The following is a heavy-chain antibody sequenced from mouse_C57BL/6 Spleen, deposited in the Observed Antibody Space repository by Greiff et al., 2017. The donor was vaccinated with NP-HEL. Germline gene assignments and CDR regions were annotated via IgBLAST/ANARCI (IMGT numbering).Heavy chain of an antibody. CDR3: ARSYYYGSSYVWYFDY. CDR2: IDPNSGGT. J-gene: IGHJ2*01. V-gene: IGHV1-72*01. D-gene: IGHD1-1*01. CDR1: GYTFTSYW. Sequence: QVQLKQSGAELVKPGASVKLSCKASGYTFTSYWMHWVKQRPGRGLEWIGRIDPNSGGTKYNEKFKSKATLTVDKPSSTAYMQLSSLTSEDSAVYYCARSYYYGSSYVWYFDYWGQGTTLTVSS.